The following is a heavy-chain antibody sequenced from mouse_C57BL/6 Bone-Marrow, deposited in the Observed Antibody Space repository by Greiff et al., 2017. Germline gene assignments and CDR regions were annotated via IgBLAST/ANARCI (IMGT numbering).Heavy chain of an antibody. V-gene: IGHV10-1*01. Sequence: EVQRVESGGGLVQPKGSLKLSCAASGFSFNTYAMNWVRQAPGKGVEWVARIRSKSNNYATYYADSVKDRFTISRDDSESMLYLQMNNLKTEDTAMYYCVRPVYYYGSSLAYWGQGTLVTVSA. CDR3: VRPVYYYGSSLAY. J-gene: IGHJ3*01. CDR1: GFSFNTYA. CDR2: IRSKSNNYAT. D-gene: IGHD1-1*01.